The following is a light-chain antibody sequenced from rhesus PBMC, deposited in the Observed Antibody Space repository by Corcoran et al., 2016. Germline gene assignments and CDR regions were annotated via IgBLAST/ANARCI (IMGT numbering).Light chain of an antibody. J-gene: IGKJ4*01. V-gene: IGKV1-25*01. CDR3: QQHNTYPLT. CDR2: AAS. Sequence: DIQMTQSPSSLSASVGDRVTITCRASQGISSYLAWYQQKPGKAPKLLVYAASTLQSGFPSRFSGSGSGTDFTLTIRSLQPEDFATYYCQQHNTYPLTCGGGTKVELK. CDR1: QGISSY.